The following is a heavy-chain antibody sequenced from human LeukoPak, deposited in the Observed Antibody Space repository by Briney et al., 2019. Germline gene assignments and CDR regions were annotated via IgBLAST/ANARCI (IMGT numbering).Heavy chain of an antibody. CDR3: AKDGGY. V-gene: IGHV3-23*01. J-gene: IGHJ4*02. CDR2: ISARAGST. D-gene: IGHD3-16*01. CDR1: GFTFSNYP. Sequence: GGSLRLSCAASGFTFSNYPMTWVRQAPGKGLEWGSAISARAGSTYYADSVKGRFTISRDNSKNTLYLQMNSLRAEDTAVYYCAKDGGYWGQGTLVTVSS.